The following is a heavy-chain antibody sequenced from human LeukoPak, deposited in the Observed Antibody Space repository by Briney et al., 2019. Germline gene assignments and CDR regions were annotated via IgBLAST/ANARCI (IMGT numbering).Heavy chain of an antibody. CDR2: ISGSGGST. D-gene: IGHD3-10*01. J-gene: IGHJ4*02. V-gene: IGHV3-23*01. CDR3: AKARGGLYYYGSGSYYMNY. Sequence: GGSLRLSCAASGFTFSSYAMSWVRQAPGKGLEWVSAISGSGGSTYYADSVKGRFTISRDNSKNTLYLQMNSLRAEDTAVYYCAKARGGLYYYGSGSYYMNYWGQGTLVTVSS. CDR1: GFTFSSYA.